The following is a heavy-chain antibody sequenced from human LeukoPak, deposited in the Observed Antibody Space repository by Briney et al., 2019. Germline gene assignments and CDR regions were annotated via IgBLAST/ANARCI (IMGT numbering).Heavy chain of an antibody. Sequence: PGGSLRLSCAASGFTFTTYWMHWVRQAPGKGLVWVSHINSDGSITSYADSMKGRFTISRDNAKNTLYLQMNSLRAEDTAAYYCTRDAVDTANAVWGQGTTVTVSS. CDR1: GFTFTTYW. V-gene: IGHV3-74*01. D-gene: IGHD5-18*01. J-gene: IGHJ6*02. CDR2: INSDGSIT. CDR3: TRDAVDTANAV.